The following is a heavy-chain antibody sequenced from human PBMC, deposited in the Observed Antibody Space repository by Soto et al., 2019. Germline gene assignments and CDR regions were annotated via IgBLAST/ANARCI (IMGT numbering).Heavy chain of an antibody. V-gene: IGHV4-31*03. CDR2: IFYSRTT. Sequence: PSETLSLTCTVSGGSINSVGYYWTWIRQHPGKGLELIGYIFYSRTTSYNPSLKSRVTISGDTSKNQFYLTLRSVTAADSAVYYCARESPGEPAYYFDXWGQGTPVTVSX. J-gene: IGHJ4*02. D-gene: IGHD3-16*01. CDR3: ARESPGEPAYYFDX. CDR1: GGSINSVGYY.